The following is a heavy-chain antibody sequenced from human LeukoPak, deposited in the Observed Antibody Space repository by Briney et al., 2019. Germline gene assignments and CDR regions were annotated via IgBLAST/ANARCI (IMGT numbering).Heavy chain of an antibody. Sequence: GASVKVSCKASGYTFTSYAMHWVRQAPGQRLEWMGWINAGNGNTKYSQKFQGRVTITRDTSASTAYMELSSLRSEDTAVYCCARGPMVRGVKAPPPYFDYWGQGTLVTVSS. CDR2: INAGNGNT. CDR1: GYTFTSYA. J-gene: IGHJ4*02. V-gene: IGHV1-3*01. CDR3: ARGPMVRGVKAPPPYFDY. D-gene: IGHD3-10*01.